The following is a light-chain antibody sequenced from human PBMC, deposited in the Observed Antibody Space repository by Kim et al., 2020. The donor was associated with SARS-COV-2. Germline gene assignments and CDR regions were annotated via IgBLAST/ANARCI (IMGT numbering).Light chain of an antibody. J-gene: IGLJ1*01. CDR3: QAWDSSTYV. Sequence: SYELTQPPSVSVFPGQTASITYSGDKLGDKYASWYQQKSGQSPVLVIYQDNKRPSGIPERFSGSNSGNTATLTISGTQAMDEADYYCQAWDSSTYVFGPGTKVTVL. V-gene: IGLV3-1*01. CDR1: KLGDKY. CDR2: QDN.